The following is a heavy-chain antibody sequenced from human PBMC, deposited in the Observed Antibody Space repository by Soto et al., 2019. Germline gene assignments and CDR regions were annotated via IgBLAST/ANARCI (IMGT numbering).Heavy chain of an antibody. Sequence: SLRLSCTASGFTFSSYGMNWVRQGPGKGLEWVATISGSGVSTHYADSVKGRFTISRENSKNTLSLLMNNVKAEDTAVYYCAKGIVVVPAAVYFDYWGQGTLVTVSS. D-gene: IGHD2-2*01. V-gene: IGHV3-23*01. CDR2: ISGSGVST. J-gene: IGHJ4*02. CDR1: GFTFSSYG. CDR3: AKGIVVVPAAVYFDY.